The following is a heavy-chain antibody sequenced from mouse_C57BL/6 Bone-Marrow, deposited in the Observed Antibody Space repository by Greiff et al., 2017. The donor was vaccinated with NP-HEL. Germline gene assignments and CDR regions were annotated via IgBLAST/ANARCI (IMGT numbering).Heavy chain of an antibody. J-gene: IGHJ4*01. V-gene: IGHV1-47*01. CDR1: GYTFTTYP. D-gene: IGHD4-1*01. CDR3: ARRGWDYYAMDY. Sequence: VKLMESGAELVKPGASVKMSCKASGYTFTTYPIEWMKQNHGKSLEWIGNFHPYNDDTKYNEKFKGKATLTVEKSSSTVYLELSRLTSDDSAVYYCARRGWDYYAMDYWGQGTSVTVSS. CDR2: FHPYNDDT.